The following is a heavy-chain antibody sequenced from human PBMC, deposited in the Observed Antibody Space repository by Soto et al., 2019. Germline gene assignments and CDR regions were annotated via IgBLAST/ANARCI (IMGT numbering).Heavy chain of an antibody. CDR3: ASWGERLRLEELSYDAFDI. J-gene: IGHJ3*02. V-gene: IGHV4-31*03. Sequence: QVQLQESGPGLVKPSQPLSLTCTVSGGSISSGGYYWSWIRQHPGKGLGWIGYIYYSGSTYYNPSLKSRVSISVDTSKNQFSLKLSSVTAADTAVYYCASWGERLRLEELSYDAFDILGQGTMVTVSS. CDR1: GGSISSGGYY. CDR2: IYYSGST. D-gene: IGHD3-16*02.